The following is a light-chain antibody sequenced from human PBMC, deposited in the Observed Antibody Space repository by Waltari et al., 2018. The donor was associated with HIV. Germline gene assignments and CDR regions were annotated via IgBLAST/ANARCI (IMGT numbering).Light chain of an antibody. V-gene: IGLV2-14*01. CDR3: SSYTSSSTYV. CDR1: SSDVGGYNY. J-gene: IGLJ1*01. CDR2: EVS. Sequence: LTQPASVSGSPGQSITISCTGTSSDVGGYNYVSWYQQHPGKAPKLMIYEVSNRPSGVSNRFSGSKSGNTASLTISGLQAEDEADYYCSSYTSSSTYVFGTGTKVTVL.